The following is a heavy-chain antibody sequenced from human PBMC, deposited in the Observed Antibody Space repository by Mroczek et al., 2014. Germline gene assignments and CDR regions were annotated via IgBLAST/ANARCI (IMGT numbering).Heavy chain of an antibody. V-gene: IGHV4-39*01. CDR2: IYYSGST. D-gene: IGHD6-13*01. Sequence: QVQLQESGPGLVKPSETLSLTCTVSGGSISSSSYYWGWIRQPPGKGLEWIGSIYYSGSTYYNPSLKSRVTISVDTSKNQFSLKLSSVTAADTAVYYCAREVAAAGTADAFDIWGQGTMVTVSS. J-gene: IGHJ3*02. CDR1: GGSISSSSYY. CDR3: AREVAAAGTADAFDI.